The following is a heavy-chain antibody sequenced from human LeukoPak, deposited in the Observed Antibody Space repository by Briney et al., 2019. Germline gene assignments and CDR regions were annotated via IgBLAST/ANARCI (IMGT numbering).Heavy chain of an antibody. V-gene: IGHV3-21*01. Sequence: GGSLRLSCAASGFTFSSYSMNWVRQGPGKGLEWISSIRSSSGDIHYADSVKGRFTISRDNAKNSLYLQMNSLRAEDTAVYYCARSFCINGVCYRSAFDIWGQGTMVTVSS. CDR2: IRSSSGDI. J-gene: IGHJ3*02. D-gene: IGHD2-8*01. CDR1: GFTFSSYS. CDR3: ARSFCINGVCYRSAFDI.